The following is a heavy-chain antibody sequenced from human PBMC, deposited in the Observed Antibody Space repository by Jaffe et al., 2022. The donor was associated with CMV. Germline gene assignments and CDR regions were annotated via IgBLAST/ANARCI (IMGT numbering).Heavy chain of an antibody. Sequence: EVQLVESGGGLVQPGGSLRLSCAASGFTFKNYPMRWVRQTPGKGLEWVSDISLSGDRTYYADSVKGRLTISRDNSKNTVYLQMNSLRAEDTAVYYCAKGSNGTIDNWGQGALVTVSS. CDR1: GFTFKNYP. CDR3: AKGSNGTIDN. J-gene: IGHJ4*02. V-gene: IGHV3-23*04. CDR2: ISLSGDRT. D-gene: IGHD2-8*01.